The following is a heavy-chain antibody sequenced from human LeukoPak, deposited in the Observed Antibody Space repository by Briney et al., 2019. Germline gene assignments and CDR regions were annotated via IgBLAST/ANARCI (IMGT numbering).Heavy chain of an antibody. V-gene: IGHV3-20*04. D-gene: IGHD6-13*01. CDR1: GYIFDDYS. J-gene: IGHJ4*02. CDR3: ARETSYASSPYYFDY. CDR2: IHWNGGRT. Sequence: GVSLRLSCAASGYIFDDYSLIWVRRASAKAREGVSGIHWNGGRTGYADSVQGRFTTTRDNANNSLYLQMNSLRAEDTALYYCARETSYASSPYYFDYWGRGTLVTVSS.